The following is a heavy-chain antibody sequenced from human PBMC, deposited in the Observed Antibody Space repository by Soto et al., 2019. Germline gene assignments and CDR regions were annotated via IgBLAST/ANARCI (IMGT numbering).Heavy chain of an antibody. V-gene: IGHV3-13*01. CDR3: ARSPGLITIFGVVSGMDV. Sequence: LRLSCAASGFTFSSYDMHWVRQATGKGLEWVSAIGTAGDTYYPGSVKGRFTISRENAKNSLYLQMNSLRAGDTAVYYCARSPGLITIFGVVSGMDVWGQGTTVTVSS. D-gene: IGHD3-3*01. CDR2: IGTAGDT. CDR1: GFTFSSYD. J-gene: IGHJ6*02.